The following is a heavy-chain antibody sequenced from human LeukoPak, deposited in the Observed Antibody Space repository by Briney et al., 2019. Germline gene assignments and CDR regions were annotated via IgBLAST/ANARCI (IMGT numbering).Heavy chain of an antibody. D-gene: IGHD2/OR15-2a*01. CDR1: GYTFTSYG. Sequence: GASVKVSCKASGYTFTSYGISWVRQAPGQGLEWLGWISPNNGNTQYAPRVLGRVTMTTDTSTSTAYMELRRLRSDDSAVYYWARTNDHDSNGYFLGLYSMDVWGGGTTVTVSS. CDR3: ARTNDHDSNGYFLGLYSMDV. J-gene: IGHJ6*03. V-gene: IGHV1-18*04. CDR2: ISPNNGNT.